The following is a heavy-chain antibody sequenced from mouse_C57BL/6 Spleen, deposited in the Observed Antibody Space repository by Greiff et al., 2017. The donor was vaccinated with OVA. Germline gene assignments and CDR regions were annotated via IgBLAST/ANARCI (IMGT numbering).Heavy chain of an antibody. J-gene: IGHJ2*01. CDR1: GYTFTSYG. CDR3: ARWGYEEGGYYFDY. D-gene: IGHD2-2*01. CDR2: IYPRSGNT. Sequence: QVQLQQSGAELARPGASVKLSCKASGYTFTSYGISWVKQRTGQGLEWIGEIYPRSGNTYYNEKFKGKATLTADKSSSTAYMELRSLTSEDSAVYFCARWGYEEGGYYFDYWGQGTTLTVAS. V-gene: IGHV1-81*01.